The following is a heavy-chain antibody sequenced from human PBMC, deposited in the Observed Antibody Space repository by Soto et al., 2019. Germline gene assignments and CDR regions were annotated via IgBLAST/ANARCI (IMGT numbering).Heavy chain of an antibody. CDR2: IIPIFGTA. J-gene: IGHJ3*02. D-gene: IGHD3-22*01. CDR1: GGTFSRYA. Sequence: AASVKVSCKASGGTFSRYAISWVRQAPGQGLEWMGGIIPIFGTANYAQKFQGRVTITADESTSTAYMELSSLRSEDTAVYYCARYPTAYYYDSSGIGGFDSWEKGTKVTV. V-gene: IGHV1-69*13. CDR3: ARYPTAYYYDSSGIGGFDS.